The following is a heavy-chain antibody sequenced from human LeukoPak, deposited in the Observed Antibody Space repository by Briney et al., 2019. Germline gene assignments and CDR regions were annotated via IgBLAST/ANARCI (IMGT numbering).Heavy chain of an antibody. CDR3: ARDLGYYDSSGSV. Sequence: ASVKVSCKASGYTFTGYYMHWVRQAPGQGLEWMGWISAYNGNTNYALKLQGRVTMTTDTSTSTAYMELRSLRSDDTAVYYCARDLGYYDSSGSVWGQGTLVTVSS. J-gene: IGHJ4*02. CDR2: ISAYNGNT. CDR1: GYTFTGYY. D-gene: IGHD3-22*01. V-gene: IGHV1-18*04.